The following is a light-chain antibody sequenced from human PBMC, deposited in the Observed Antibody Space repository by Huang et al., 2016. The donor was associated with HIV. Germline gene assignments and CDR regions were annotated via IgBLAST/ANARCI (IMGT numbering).Light chain of an antibody. Sequence: EIVMTQSPATLSVSPGERATLSCRASQSVSSNLAWYQQKPGQATRLLIYDASTRANGISARFSGSGSGTEFTLTISSLQSEDFAVYYCQQYHNWPPWTFGQGTKVEIK. V-gene: IGKV3-15*01. CDR1: QSVSSN. J-gene: IGKJ1*01. CDR2: DAS. CDR3: QQYHNWPPWT.